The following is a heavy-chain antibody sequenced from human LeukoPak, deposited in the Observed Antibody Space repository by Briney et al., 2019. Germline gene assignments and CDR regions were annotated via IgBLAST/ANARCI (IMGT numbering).Heavy chain of an antibody. V-gene: IGHV4-34*01. J-gene: IGHJ6*03. CDR1: GGSFSGYY. Sequence: SETLSLTCAVYGGSFSGYYWSWIRQPPGKGLEWIGEINHSGSTNYNPSLKSRVTISVDTSKNQFSLKLSSVTAADTAVYYCAIQGYCSGGSCYAPPNYYMDVWGKGTTVTISS. D-gene: IGHD2-15*01. CDR3: AIQGYCSGGSCYAPPNYYMDV. CDR2: INHSGST.